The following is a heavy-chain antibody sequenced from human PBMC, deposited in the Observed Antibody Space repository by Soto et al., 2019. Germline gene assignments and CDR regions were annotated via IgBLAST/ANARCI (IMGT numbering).Heavy chain of an antibody. CDR1: GYTFTSYA. V-gene: IGHV1-3*01. Sequence: VASVKVSCKASGYTFTSYAMHWVRQAPGQGLEWMGWINASNGNTKYSQKFQGRVTITRDTSTSTAYMELSSLRSEDTAVYYCARDTLYGISGYYYLWHSWFDPFGQGAL. CDR2: INASNGNT. J-gene: IGHJ5*01. D-gene: IGHD3-22*01. CDR3: ARDTLYGISGYYYLWHSWFDP.